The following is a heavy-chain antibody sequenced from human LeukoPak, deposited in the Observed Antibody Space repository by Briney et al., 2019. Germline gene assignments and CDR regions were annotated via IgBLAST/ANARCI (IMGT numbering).Heavy chain of an antibody. CDR3: ARVMVVGITVYGMDV. J-gene: IGHJ6*01. D-gene: IGHD2-21*01. Sequence: SETLSLTCTVSGGSINSDYWSWIRQPAGKGLEWIGRIYTSGSTNYNPSLKSRVTMSVDTSKNQFSLKLSSMTAADTAVYYCARVMVVGITVYGMDVWGQGTTVTVFS. V-gene: IGHV4-4*07. CDR1: GGSINSDY. CDR2: IYTSGST.